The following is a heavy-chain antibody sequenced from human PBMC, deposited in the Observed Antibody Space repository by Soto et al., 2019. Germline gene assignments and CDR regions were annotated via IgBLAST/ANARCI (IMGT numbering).Heavy chain of an antibody. Sequence: GGSLRLSCAASGFTFSSYWMSWVRQAPGKGLEWVANIKQDGSEKYYVDSVKGRFTISRDNAKNSLYLQMNSLRAEDTAVYYCAGSEVPTTGTTSIYYYYYYMDVWGKGTTVTVSS. J-gene: IGHJ6*03. D-gene: IGHD1-1*01. V-gene: IGHV3-7*01. CDR3: AGSEVPTTGTTSIYYYYYYMDV. CDR2: IKQDGSEK. CDR1: GFTFSSYW.